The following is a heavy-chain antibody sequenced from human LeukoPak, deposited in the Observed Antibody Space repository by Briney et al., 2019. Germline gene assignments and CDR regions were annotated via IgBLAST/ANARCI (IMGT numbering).Heavy chain of an antibody. CDR2: ISSSSNTI. V-gene: IGHV3-48*01. D-gene: IGHD3-3*01. CDR3: ARDGYDFWSGYPTTVDF. Sequence: GGSLRLSCAASGFTFSTYAMNWARQAPGKGLEWVSYISSSSNTIYYADSVQGRFTISRDNANNSLYLQMSSLRAEDTAVYYCARDGYDFWSGYPTTVDFWGQGTLVTVSS. J-gene: IGHJ4*02. CDR1: GFTFSTYA.